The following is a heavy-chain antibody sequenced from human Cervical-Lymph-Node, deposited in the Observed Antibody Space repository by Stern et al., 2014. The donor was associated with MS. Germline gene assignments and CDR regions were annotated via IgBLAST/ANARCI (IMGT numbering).Heavy chain of an antibody. D-gene: IGHD2-15*01. CDR3: ARGYCSGGSCPPDY. Sequence: VQLLESGAEVEKPGASVKVSCKASGYTFTGYYMHWVRQAPGQGLEWMGRINPNSGGTNYAQKFQGRVTMTRDTSISTAYMELSRLRSDDTAVYYCARGYCSGGSCPPDYWGQGTLVTVSS. J-gene: IGHJ4*02. CDR2: INPNSGGT. V-gene: IGHV1-2*06. CDR1: GYTFTGYY.